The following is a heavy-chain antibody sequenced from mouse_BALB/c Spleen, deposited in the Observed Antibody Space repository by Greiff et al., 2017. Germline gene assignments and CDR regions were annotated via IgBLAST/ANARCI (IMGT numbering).Heavy chain of an antibody. D-gene: IGHD1-1*01. J-gene: IGHJ3*01. CDR1: GFSLTSYG. Sequence: VQLVESGPDLVAPSQSLSITCTVSGFSLTSYGVHWVRQPPGKGLEWLVVIWSDGSTTYNSALKSRLSISKDNSKSQVFLKMNSLQTDDTAMYYCARGEGDYYGSRLAYWGQGTLVTVSA. CDR3: ARGEGDYYGSRLAY. CDR2: IWSDGST. V-gene: IGHV2-6-2*01.